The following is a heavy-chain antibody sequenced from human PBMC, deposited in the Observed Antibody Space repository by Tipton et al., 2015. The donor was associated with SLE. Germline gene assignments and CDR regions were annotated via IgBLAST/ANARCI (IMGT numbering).Heavy chain of an antibody. V-gene: IGHV4-59*08. CDR1: DDSFSSYY. CDR3: ARQLGWGDPFAFDH. Sequence: TLSLTCTVSDDSFSSYYWSWIRQFPGKGLEWLGYIDHSGSTKCNPSHRSRVTISVDTSKNQFSLNLSSVTAADTAVYYCARQLGWGDPFAFDHWGQGTLVTVSS. J-gene: IGHJ4*02. CDR2: IDHSGST. D-gene: IGHD2-21*02.